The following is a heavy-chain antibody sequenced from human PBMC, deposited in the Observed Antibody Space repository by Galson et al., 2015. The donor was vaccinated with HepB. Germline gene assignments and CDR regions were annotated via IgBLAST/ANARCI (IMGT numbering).Heavy chain of an antibody. CDR2: ISSSSSYI. V-gene: IGHV3-21*01. J-gene: IGHJ4*02. CDR1: GFTFSSYS. CDR3: ARNKKGSRRDGYTY. Sequence: SLRLSCAASGFTFSSYSMNWVRQAPGKGLEWVSSISSSSSYIYYADSVKGRFTISRDNAKNSLYLQMNSLRAEDTAVYYCARNKKGSRRDGYTYWGQGTLVTVSS. D-gene: IGHD5-24*01.